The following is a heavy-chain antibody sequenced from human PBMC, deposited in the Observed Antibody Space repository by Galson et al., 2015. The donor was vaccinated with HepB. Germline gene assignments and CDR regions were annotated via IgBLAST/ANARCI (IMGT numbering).Heavy chain of an antibody. CDR2: IYSGGTT. V-gene: IGHV3-53*01. CDR3: ARRFGNWYFDL. D-gene: IGHD3-10*01. Sequence: SLRLSCAASGFTVSRNNMNWVRQAPGQGLECVSLIYSGGTTYYADSVKGRFTISRDNSKNTLYLQMNSLRAEDTAVYYCARRFGNWYFDLWGRGTLVTVSS. CDR1: GFTVSRNN. J-gene: IGHJ2*01.